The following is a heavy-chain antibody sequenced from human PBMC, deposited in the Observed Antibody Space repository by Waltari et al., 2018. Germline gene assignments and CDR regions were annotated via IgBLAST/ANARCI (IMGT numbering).Heavy chain of an antibody. D-gene: IGHD1-26*01. Sequence: QLQLQESGPGLVKPSETLSLTCTVSGGSISSSSYYWGWIRQPPGKGLEWIGSIYYSGSTYYNPSLKSRVTISVDTSKNQFSLKLGSVTAADTAVYYCASGRELLFFDYWGQGTLVTVSS. CDR2: IYYSGST. J-gene: IGHJ4*02. V-gene: IGHV4-39*01. CDR1: GGSISSSSYY. CDR3: ASGRELLFFDY.